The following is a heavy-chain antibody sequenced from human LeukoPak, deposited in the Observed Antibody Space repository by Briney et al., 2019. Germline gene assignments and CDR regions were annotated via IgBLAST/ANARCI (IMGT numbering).Heavy chain of an antibody. CDR1: GFTFSSYA. J-gene: IGHJ4*02. V-gene: IGHV3-23*01. D-gene: IGHD6-19*01. Sequence: VSLRLSCAASGFTFSSYAMTWVRQAPGQGLEWVSGISGSGDTTFYADSVKGRFTISRDNSKNTLYLQMNSLRAEDTAIYYCARDNIAVADKYDYWGQGTLVTVSS. CDR3: ARDNIAVADKYDY. CDR2: ISGSGDTT.